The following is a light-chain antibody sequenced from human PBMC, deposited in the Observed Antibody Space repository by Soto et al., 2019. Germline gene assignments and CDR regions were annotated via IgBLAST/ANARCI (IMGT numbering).Light chain of an antibody. CDR3: QSYDSSPHVV. CDR2: GNS. V-gene: IGLV1-40*01. Sequence: QSVLTQPPSVSGAPGQWVTISCTGSSSNIGAGYDVHWYQQLPGTAPKLLIYGNSNRPSGVPDRFSGSKSGTSASLAITGLQAEDEADYYCQSYDSSPHVVFGGGTKLTVL. CDR1: SSNIGAGYD. J-gene: IGLJ2*01.